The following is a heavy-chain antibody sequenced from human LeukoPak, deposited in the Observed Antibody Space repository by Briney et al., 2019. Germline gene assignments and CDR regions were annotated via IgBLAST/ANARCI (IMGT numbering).Heavy chain of an antibody. CDR1: GFTFDDYA. CDR2: ISWNSGSI. V-gene: IGHV3-9*01. J-gene: IGHJ4*02. CDR3: AKGGYGSGSYLDY. Sequence: GGSLRLSCAASGFTFDDYAMHWVRQAPGKGLEWVSGISWNSGSIGYADSVKGRFTISRDNAKNSLYLQMNGLRAEDTALYYCAKGGYGSGSYLDYWGQGTLVTVSS. D-gene: IGHD3-10*01.